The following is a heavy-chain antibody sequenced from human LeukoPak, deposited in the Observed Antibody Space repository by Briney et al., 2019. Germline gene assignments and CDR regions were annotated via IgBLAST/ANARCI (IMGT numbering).Heavy chain of an antibody. Sequence: SVKVSCKASGGTFSSYAISWVRQAPGQGLEWMGGIIPIFGTANYAQKFQGRVTITTDESTSTAYMELSSLRSEDTAVYYCASGTTDDFWSGYYQDYYYYYMDVRGKGTTVTVSS. D-gene: IGHD3-3*01. CDR1: GGTFSSYA. J-gene: IGHJ6*03. CDR2: IIPIFGTA. CDR3: ASGTTDDFWSGYYQDYYYYYMDV. V-gene: IGHV1-69*05.